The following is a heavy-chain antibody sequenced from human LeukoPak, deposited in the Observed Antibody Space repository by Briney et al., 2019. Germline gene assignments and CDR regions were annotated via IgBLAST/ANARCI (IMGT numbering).Heavy chain of an antibody. J-gene: IGHJ4*02. V-gene: IGHV3-74*01. CDR3: ARPSVAGPYFDF. D-gene: IGHD6-19*01. CDR2: INNDGSNR. Sequence: GGSLRLSCAASGLTFITYWMHWVRQAPGKGLVWVSRINNDGSNRNYADSVKGRFTISRDNAKNTLYLQMNSLRAEDTAVYYCARPSVAGPYFDFWGQGTVVTVSS. CDR1: GLTFITYW.